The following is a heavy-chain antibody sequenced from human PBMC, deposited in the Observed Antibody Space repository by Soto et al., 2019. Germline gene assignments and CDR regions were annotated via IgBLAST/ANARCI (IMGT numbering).Heavy chain of an antibody. D-gene: IGHD3-22*01. CDR3: AHSNSFYDTSGDFFDY. J-gene: IGHJ4*02. CDR2: IYWDDDK. CDR1: GFSLTTSGVG. V-gene: IGHV2-5*02. Sequence: KESGPTLVKPTQTLTLTCTFSGFSLTTSGVGVGWVRQPPGKALEWLGLIYWDDDKRYSPSLKSRLTITTDTSKNQVVLTMTNMDPVDTATYYCAHSNSFYDTSGDFFDYWGQGTLVTVSS.